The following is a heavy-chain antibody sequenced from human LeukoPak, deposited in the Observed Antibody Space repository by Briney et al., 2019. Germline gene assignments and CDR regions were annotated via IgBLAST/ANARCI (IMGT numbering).Heavy chain of an antibody. CDR3: ARVAAHWFDP. V-gene: IGHV4-30-4*01. CDR2: VYYRGNT. D-gene: IGHD6-25*01. Sequence: SQTLSLTCTVSGGSISSGDYYWSWIRQSPGKGLEGIGFVYYRGNTYYNPSLKSRVTISIETVKNQFSLRLSSVTAADTAVYYCARVAAHWFDPWGQGTLVTVSS. J-gene: IGHJ5*02. CDR1: GGSISSGDYY.